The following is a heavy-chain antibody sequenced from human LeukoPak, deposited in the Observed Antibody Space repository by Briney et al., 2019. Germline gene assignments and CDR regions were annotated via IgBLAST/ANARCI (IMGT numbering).Heavy chain of an antibody. V-gene: IGHV4-59*01. CDR1: GGSISNYW. J-gene: IGHJ4*02. D-gene: IGHD6-13*01. Sequence: PSETLSLTCTVSGGSISNYWWSWIRQPPGKGLEWIGYVFDSGGTNYNPSLKSRVTISVDTSKKQFSLKLSSVTAADTAEYYCARGYSSSWNYFDYWGQGTLVTVSS. CDR2: VFDSGGT. CDR3: ARGYSSSWNYFDY.